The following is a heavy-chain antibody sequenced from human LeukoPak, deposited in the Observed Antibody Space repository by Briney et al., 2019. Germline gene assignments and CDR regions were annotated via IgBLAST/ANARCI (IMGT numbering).Heavy chain of an antibody. CDR2: INHSGST. V-gene: IGHV4-34*01. CDR3: ASRLRDGYNFDY. D-gene: IGHD5-24*01. CDR1: GGSFSGYY. J-gene: IGHJ4*02. Sequence: SETLSLTCAVYGGSFSGYYWSWIRQPPGKGLEWIGEINHSGSTNYNPSLKSRVTISVDTSKNQFSLKLSSVTAADTAVYYCASRLRDGYNFDYWGQGTLVTVPS.